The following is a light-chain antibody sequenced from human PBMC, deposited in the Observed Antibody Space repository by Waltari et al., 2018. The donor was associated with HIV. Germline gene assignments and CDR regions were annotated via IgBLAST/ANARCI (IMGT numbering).Light chain of an antibody. Sequence: SCRASHSVSTNLAWYQQKHGQAPRLLIHGASTRAPGVAARFSGSASGTAFTLTISSLQSEDFALYYCQQYYDWPRTFGQGTKVE. V-gene: IGKV3-15*01. J-gene: IGKJ1*01. CDR1: HSVSTN. CDR2: GAS. CDR3: QQYYDWPRT.